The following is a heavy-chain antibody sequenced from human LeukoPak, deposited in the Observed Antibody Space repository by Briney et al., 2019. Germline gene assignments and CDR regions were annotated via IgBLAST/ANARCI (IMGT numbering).Heavy chain of an antibody. CDR2: ISSSSSTI. CDR3: ARDILEVGPY. J-gene: IGHJ4*02. D-gene: IGHD1-26*01. V-gene: IGHV3-48*04. CDR1: GFTFSSYS. Sequence: GGSLRLSCAASGFTFSSYSMNWVRQAPGKGLEWVSYISSSSSTIYYADSVKGRFTISRDNAKNSLYLQMNSLRAEDTAVYYCARDILEVGPYWGQGTLVTVTS.